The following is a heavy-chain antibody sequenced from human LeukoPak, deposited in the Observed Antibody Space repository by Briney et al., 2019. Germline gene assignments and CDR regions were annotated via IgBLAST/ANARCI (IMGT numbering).Heavy chain of an antibody. V-gene: IGHV3-23*01. Sequence: GGSLRLSCAASGFTFSSYSMNWVRQAPGKGLEWVSGISGSGAGTYYADSVKGRFTISRDNSKNTLYVQMNSLRAEDTALYYCAKDRYSGSSAPEYWGQGTLVTVSS. CDR1: GFTFSSYS. D-gene: IGHD1-26*01. J-gene: IGHJ4*02. CDR3: AKDRYSGSSAPEY. CDR2: ISGSGAGT.